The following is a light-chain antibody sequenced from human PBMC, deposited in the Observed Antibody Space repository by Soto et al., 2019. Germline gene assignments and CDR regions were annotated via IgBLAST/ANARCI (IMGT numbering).Light chain of an antibody. J-gene: IGKJ3*01. CDR3: QQYCSSPPRFT. Sequence: EIVLTQSPGTLSLSPGERATLSCRASQSVSSSYLAWYQQKPGQAPRLLIYGASSRATGIPDRFSGSGSGTDFTLTISRLEPDEFAVYYCQQYCSSPPRFTFGPGTKVDIK. V-gene: IGKV3-20*01. CDR2: GAS. CDR1: QSVSSSY.